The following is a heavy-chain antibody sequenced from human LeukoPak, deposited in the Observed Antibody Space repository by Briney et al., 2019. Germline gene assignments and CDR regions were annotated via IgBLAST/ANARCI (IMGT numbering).Heavy chain of an antibody. V-gene: IGHV5-51*01. J-gene: IGHJ4*02. D-gene: IGHD1-26*01. CDR3: AKEGASAGYYFDY. Sequence: KAGESLKISCKGSGYSFTSYWIGWVRQMPGKGLEWMGIIYPGDSDTRYSPSFQGQVTISADKSISTAYLQWSSLKASDTALYYCAKEGASAGYYFDYWGQGTLVTVSS. CDR1: GYSFTSYW. CDR2: IYPGDSDT.